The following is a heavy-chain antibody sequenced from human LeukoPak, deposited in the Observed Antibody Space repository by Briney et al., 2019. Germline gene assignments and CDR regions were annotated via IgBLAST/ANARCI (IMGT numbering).Heavy chain of an antibody. J-gene: IGHJ4*02. CDR2: INPNSGGT. Sequence: ASVKVSCKASGYTFTGYYMHWVRQAPGQGLEWMGWINPNSGGTNYAQKFRGWVTMTRDTSISTAYMELSRLRSDDTAVYYCARESFYSTCLDYWGQGTLVTVSS. V-gene: IGHV1-2*04. CDR3: ARESFYSTCLDY. D-gene: IGHD6-13*01. CDR1: GYTFTGYY.